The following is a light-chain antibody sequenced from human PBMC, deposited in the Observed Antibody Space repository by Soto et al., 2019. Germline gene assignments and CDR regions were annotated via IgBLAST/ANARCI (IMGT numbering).Light chain of an antibody. V-gene: IGKV1-39*01. CDR3: KQSYSTRS. J-gene: IGKJ3*01. CDR1: QSIRSY. Sequence: DIQMTQSPSSLSASVGDRVTITCRASQSIRSYLNWYQQKPGKAPKLLIYAASSLQSGVPSRFSGSRSGTDLTLTISSLQHEDFETYYCKQSYSTRSFGHGSKGDVK. CDR2: AAS.